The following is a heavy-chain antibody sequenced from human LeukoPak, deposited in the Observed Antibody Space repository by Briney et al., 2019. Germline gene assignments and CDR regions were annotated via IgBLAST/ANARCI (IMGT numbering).Heavy chain of an antibody. Sequence: GESLKISCKGSGYSFTSYWIGWVRQMPGKGLEWMGIIYPGDSDTRYSPSFQGQVTISADKSISTAYLQWSSLKASDTAMYYCARTLGYCSSTSCYRYFQHGGQGTLVTVSS. J-gene: IGHJ1*01. D-gene: IGHD2-2*02. V-gene: IGHV5-51*01. CDR2: IYPGDSDT. CDR3: ARTLGYCSSTSCYRYFQH. CDR1: GYSFTSYW.